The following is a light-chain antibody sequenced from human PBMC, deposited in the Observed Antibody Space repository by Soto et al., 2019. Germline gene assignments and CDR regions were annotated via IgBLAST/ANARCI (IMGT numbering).Light chain of an antibody. Sequence: EIQVTQSPASLSVSVGDRVTLTCRASQTISGCLAWYQQKPGKAPKLLIYAASAITSGIPARFSGSGSGTDFTLTISSLQSDDFAAYYCQHYNSYPYAFGQGTKVDIK. CDR3: QHYNSYPYA. V-gene: IGKV1-5*03. J-gene: IGKJ2*01. CDR1: QTISGC. CDR2: AAS.